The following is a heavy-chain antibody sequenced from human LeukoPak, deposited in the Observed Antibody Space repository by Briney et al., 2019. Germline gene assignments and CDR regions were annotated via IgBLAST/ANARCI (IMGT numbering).Heavy chain of an antibody. CDR3: AREALLTGTNHDGY. CDR1: GGSISNYY. J-gene: IGHJ4*02. Sequence: SETLSLTCTVSGGSISNYYWSWIWQPAGKGLEWIGRIYTSGSTNYNPSLKSRVTISVDKSKNQFSLKLSSVTAADTAVYYCAREALLTGTNHDGYWGQGTLVTVSS. CDR2: IYTSGST. V-gene: IGHV4-4*07. D-gene: IGHD1-7*01.